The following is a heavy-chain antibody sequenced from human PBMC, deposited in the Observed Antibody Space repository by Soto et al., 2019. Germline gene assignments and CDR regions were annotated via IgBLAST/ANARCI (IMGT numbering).Heavy chain of an antibody. CDR3: ARDKWLGTFDY. Sequence: EVQLVESGGGLVKPGGSLRLSCAASGFTFSSYSMNWVRQAPGKGLEWVSSSSSSSSYIYYADSVKGRFTISRDNAKDSLYLQMNSLRAEDKAVYYCARDKWLGTFDYWGQGTLVTVSS. CDR2: SSSSSSYI. V-gene: IGHV3-21*01. D-gene: IGHD6-19*01. J-gene: IGHJ4*02. CDR1: GFTFSSYS.